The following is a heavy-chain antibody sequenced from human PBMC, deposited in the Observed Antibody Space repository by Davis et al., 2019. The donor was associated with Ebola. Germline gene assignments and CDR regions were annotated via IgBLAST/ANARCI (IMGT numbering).Heavy chain of an antibody. J-gene: IGHJ6*02. D-gene: IGHD6-6*01. CDR1: GFTFSSYA. V-gene: IGHV3-30-3*01. Sequence: GESLKISCAASGFTFSSYAMHWVRQAPGKGLEWVAVISYDGSNKYYADSVKGRFTISRDNSKNTLYLQMNSLKTEDTAVYYCTTRIAARPGDYYYYYGMDVWGQGTTVTVSS. CDR3: TTRIAARPGDYYYYYGMDV. CDR2: ISYDGSNK.